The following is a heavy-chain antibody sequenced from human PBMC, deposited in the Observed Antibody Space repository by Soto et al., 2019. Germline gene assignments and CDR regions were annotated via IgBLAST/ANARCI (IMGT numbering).Heavy chain of an antibody. D-gene: IGHD6-13*01. J-gene: IGHJ5*02. CDR1: GGSISSSSYY. CDR3: ARTNMGSSRYRWFDP. V-gene: IGHV4-39*01. CDR2: IYYSGST. Sequence: SETLSLTCTVSGGSISSSSYYWGWIRQPPGKGLEWIGSIYYSGSTYYNPSLKSRVTISVDTSKNQFSLKLSSVTAADTAVYYCARTNMGSSRYRWFDPWGQGTLVTVSS.